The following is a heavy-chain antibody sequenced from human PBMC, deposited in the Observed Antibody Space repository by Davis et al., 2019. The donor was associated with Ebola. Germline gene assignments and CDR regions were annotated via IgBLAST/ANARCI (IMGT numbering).Heavy chain of an antibody. V-gene: IGHV3-48*04. J-gene: IGHJ6*02. CDR1: GFTFSSYG. CDR3: ARDLVFRELLNYYYYGMDV. CDR2: ISSSGSTI. D-gene: IGHD3-10*01. Sequence: GESLKISCAASGFTFSSYGMNWVRQAPGKGLEWVSYISSSGSTIYYADSVKGRFTISRDNAKNSLYLQMNSLRAEDTAVYYCARDLVFRELLNYYYYGMDVWGQGTTVTVSS.